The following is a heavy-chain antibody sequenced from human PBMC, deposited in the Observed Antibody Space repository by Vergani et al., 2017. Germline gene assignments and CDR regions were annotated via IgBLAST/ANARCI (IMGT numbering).Heavy chain of an antibody. V-gene: IGHV4-38-2*01. CDR2: VHRNGNT. CDR3: ARQNPYGSAHVDF. CDR1: GYSVGSGYY. J-gene: IGHJ4*02. D-gene: IGHD3-10*01. Sequence: QVALQESGPGLVKSSETLSLNCAVFGYSVGSGYYWGWIRQPPGRGLEWIGCVHRNGNTYYNSSLRSRATISRDTSKNQFSLRLTSVTAADTAVYYCARQNPYGSAHVDFWGRGVLVTVSA.